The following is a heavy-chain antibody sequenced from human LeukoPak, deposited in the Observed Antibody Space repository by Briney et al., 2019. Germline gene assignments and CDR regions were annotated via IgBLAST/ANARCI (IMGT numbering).Heavy chain of an antibody. V-gene: IGHV3-23*01. Sequence: GGSLRLSCAASGFTFSDYYMSWIRQAPGKGLEWVSAISGSGGSTYYADSVKGRFTISRDNSKNTLYLQMNSLRAEDTAVYYCAKGGSRDYYDSSGYQYGYYFDYWGQGTLVTVSS. CDR3: AKGGSRDYYDSSGYQYGYYFDY. CDR1: GFTFSDYY. D-gene: IGHD3-22*01. CDR2: ISGSGGST. J-gene: IGHJ4*02.